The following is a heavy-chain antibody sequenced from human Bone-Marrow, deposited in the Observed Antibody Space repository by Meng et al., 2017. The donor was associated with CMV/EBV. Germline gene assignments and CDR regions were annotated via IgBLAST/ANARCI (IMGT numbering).Heavy chain of an antibody. Sequence: GESLEISWAAAGFTYNSYGMHWVRQAPGKGREWVGVIWYDGSKKYYEDPVKGRFTISSDNAKNSLYLQMNSLRAEDTTVYYCASLVVVPAAIPYYYGMDVWGQGTTVTVSS. D-gene: IGHD2-2*02. CDR3: ASLVVVPAAIPYYYGMDV. CDR2: IWYDGSKK. CDR1: GFTYNSYG. J-gene: IGHJ6*02. V-gene: IGHV3-33*03.